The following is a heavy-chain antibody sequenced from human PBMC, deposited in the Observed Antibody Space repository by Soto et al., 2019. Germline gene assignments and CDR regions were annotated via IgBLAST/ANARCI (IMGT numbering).Heavy chain of an antibody. CDR2: INAGNGNT. V-gene: IGHV1-3*01. Sequence: QVQLVQSGAEVKKPGASVKVSCKASGYTFTSYAMHWVRQAPGQRLEWMGWINAGNGNTKYSQKFQGRVTITRDTSASTAYMELSSLRSEDTAVYYCAREDIVATFCDYWGQGTLVTVSS. J-gene: IGHJ4*02. CDR3: AREDIVATFCDY. CDR1: GYTFTSYA. D-gene: IGHD5-12*01.